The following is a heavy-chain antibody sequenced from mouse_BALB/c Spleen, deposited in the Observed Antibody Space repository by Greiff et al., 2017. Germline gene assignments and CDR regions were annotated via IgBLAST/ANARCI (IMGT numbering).Heavy chain of an antibody. CDR1: GFTFSSFG. Sequence: EVHLVESGGGLVQPGGSRKLSCAASGFTFSSFGMHWVRQAPEKGLEWVAYISSGSSTIYYADTVKGRITLSGDNPKNTLFLQMTRLRSEDTAMYYCARGTARTGFAYWGQGTLVTVSA. D-gene: IGHD3-2*01. CDR3: ARGTARTGFAY. V-gene: IGHV5-17*02. CDR2: ISSGSSTI. J-gene: IGHJ3*01.